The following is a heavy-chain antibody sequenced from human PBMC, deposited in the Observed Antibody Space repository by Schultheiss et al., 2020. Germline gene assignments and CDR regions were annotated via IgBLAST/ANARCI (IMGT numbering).Heavy chain of an antibody. Sequence: GGSLRLSCAASGFTFSSYAMSWVRQAPGKGLEWVSGINWNGGSTYYADSVKGRFTISRDNSKNTLYLQMNSLRAEDTAVYYCASRYCGGDCPDAFDIWGQGTMVTVSS. CDR1: GFTFSSYA. V-gene: IGHV3-23*01. CDR3: ASRYCGGDCPDAFDI. J-gene: IGHJ3*02. D-gene: IGHD2-21*02. CDR2: INWNGGST.